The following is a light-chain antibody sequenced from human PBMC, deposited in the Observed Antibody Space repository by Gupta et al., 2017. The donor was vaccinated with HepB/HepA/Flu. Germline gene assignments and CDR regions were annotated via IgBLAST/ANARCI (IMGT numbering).Light chain of an antibody. V-gene: IGKV1-8*01. J-gene: IGKJ2*01. CDR1: QGISSY. CDR3: QQNYSYPHT. Sequence: AIRMTQSPSSFSASTGDRVTITRRASQGISSYLAWYQQKPGKAPKLLIYAASTLQSGVPSRFSGSGSGTDFTLTISCLQSEDFATYYCQQNYSYPHTFGQGTKLEIK. CDR2: AAS.